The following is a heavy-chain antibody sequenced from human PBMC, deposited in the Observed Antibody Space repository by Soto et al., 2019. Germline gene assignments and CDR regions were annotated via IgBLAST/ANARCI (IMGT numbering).Heavy chain of an antibody. J-gene: IGHJ5*02. CDR3: ARSVFP. Sequence: SETLSLTCTVSGGSISNYYWTWIRQPPGKGLEWIGYIYYSGSTNYNPSLKRRVTISVDTSKNQFSLKLSSVTAADTAVYYCARSVFPWGQGTLVTVSS. CDR2: IYYSGST. CDR1: GGSISNYY. V-gene: IGHV4-59*12.